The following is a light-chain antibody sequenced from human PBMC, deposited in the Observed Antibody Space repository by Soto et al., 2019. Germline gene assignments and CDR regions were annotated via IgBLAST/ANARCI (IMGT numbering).Light chain of an antibody. Sequence: EIVMTQSPATLSVSPGERATLSCRASQSVSSNLAWYQQKPGQAPRLLIYGAYTRATGIPARFSGSESGTEFTLTISSLQSEDFAVYYCQHYNNWPRTFGQGTKVEIK. CDR2: GAY. CDR1: QSVSSN. CDR3: QHYNNWPRT. V-gene: IGKV3-15*01. J-gene: IGKJ1*01.